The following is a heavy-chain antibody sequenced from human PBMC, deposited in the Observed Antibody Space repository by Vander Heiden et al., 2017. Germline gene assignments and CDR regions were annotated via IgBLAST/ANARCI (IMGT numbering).Heavy chain of an antibody. V-gene: IGHV4-39*01. CDR1: GASIGTSSSY. D-gene: IGHD6-13*01. Sequence: QLQLHESGPGLVRPSETLSLTCTVSGASIGTSSSYWGWVRQPPGKGLEYIGTVYYTGSTSFDPSLKTRVAMSVDTSNNQFSMRLTSVIASDTAVYYCVRHRAAAEIDYWGQGTLVTVYS. CDR3: VRHRAAAEIDY. CDR2: VYYTGST. J-gene: IGHJ4*02.